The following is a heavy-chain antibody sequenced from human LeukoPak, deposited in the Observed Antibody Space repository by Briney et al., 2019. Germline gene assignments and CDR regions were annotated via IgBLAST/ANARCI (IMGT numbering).Heavy chain of an antibody. V-gene: IGHV1-69*13. CDR1: GGTFSSYA. Sequence: SVKVSCKASGGTFSSYAISWVRQAPGQGLGWMGGIIPIFGTANYAQKFQGRVTITADESTSTAYMELSSLRSEDTAVYYCARERSHGDRTGGIVDYWGQGTLVTVSS. CDR2: IIPIFGTA. D-gene: IGHD4-17*01. J-gene: IGHJ4*02. CDR3: ARERSHGDRTGGIVDY.